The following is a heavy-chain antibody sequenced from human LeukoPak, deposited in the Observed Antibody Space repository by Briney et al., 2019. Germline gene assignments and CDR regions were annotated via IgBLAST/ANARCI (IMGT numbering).Heavy chain of an antibody. CDR1: GFTFSSYG. V-gene: IGHV3-30*02. CDR3: AKDPPLTPGHYYYMDV. Sequence: GGSLRLSCAASGFTFSSYGMHWVRQAPGKGLEWVAFIRYDGSNKYYADSVKGRFTISRDNSKNTLYLQMNSLRAEDTAVYYCAKDPPLTPGHYYYMDVWGKGTTVTVSS. D-gene: IGHD4-11*01. CDR2: IRYDGSNK. J-gene: IGHJ6*03.